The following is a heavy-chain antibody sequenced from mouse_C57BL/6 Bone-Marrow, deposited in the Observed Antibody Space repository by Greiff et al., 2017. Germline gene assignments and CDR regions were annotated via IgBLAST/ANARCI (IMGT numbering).Heavy chain of an antibody. V-gene: IGHV1-81*01. CDR3: ATIPPCSYFDY. CDR1: GYTFTSYG. CDR2: IYPRSGNT. J-gene: IGHJ2*01. Sequence: VQLQQSGAELARPGASVKLSCKASGYTFTSYGISWVKQRTGQGLEWIGEIYPRSGNTYYNEKFKGKATLTADKSSSTAYMELRSLTSEDSAVYFCATIPPCSYFDYWVQGTTLTVSS.